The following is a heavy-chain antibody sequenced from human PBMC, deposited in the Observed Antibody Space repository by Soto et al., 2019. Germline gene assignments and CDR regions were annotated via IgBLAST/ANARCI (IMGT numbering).Heavy chain of an antibody. J-gene: IGHJ5*02. V-gene: IGHV1-18*01. CDR1: GYTFTSYG. CDR2: ISAYNGNT. Sequence: QVQLVQSGAEVKKPGASVKVSCKASGYTFTSYGISWVRQAPGQGLEWMGWISAYNGNTNYAQKLQGRVTMTTDTSPSTAYMELRSLRSDVTALYYRARASGTSYRFDPWGQGTLVTVSS. D-gene: IGHD1-26*01. CDR3: ARASGTSYRFDP.